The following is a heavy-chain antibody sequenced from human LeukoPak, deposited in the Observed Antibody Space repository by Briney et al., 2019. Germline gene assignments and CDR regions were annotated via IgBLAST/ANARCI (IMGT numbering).Heavy chain of an antibody. Sequence: ASVKASCKASGYTFTSYDINWVRQATGQGLEWMGGMNPNRGNTGYAQKFQGRVTITTDESTSTAYMELSSLRSEDTAVYYCARDRLDIVPSGYYCYYYMDVWVKGTTVTVSS. CDR3: ARDRLDIVPSGYYCYYYMDV. V-gene: IGHV1-8*01. J-gene: IGHJ6*03. CDR1: GYTFTSYD. D-gene: IGHD2-2*03. CDR2: MNPNRGNT.